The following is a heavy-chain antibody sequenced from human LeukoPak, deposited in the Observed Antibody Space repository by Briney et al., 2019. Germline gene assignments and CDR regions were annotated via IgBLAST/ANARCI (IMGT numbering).Heavy chain of an antibody. V-gene: IGHV1-69*13. Sequence: ASVKVACKASGGTFSSYAISWVRQAPGQGLEWMGGIIPIFGTANYAQKFQGRVTITADESTSTAYMELSSLRSEDTAVYYCARWATVTTSWFDPWGQGTLVTVSS. CDR2: IIPIFGTA. CDR3: ARWATVTTSWFDP. CDR1: GGTFSSYA. J-gene: IGHJ5*02. D-gene: IGHD4-17*01.